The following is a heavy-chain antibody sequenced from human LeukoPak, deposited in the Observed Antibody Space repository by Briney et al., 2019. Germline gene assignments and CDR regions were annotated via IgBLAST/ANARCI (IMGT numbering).Heavy chain of an antibody. Sequence: GGSLRLSCAASGFTFSSYGMHWVRQAPGKGLEWVSFIRYDGSNKYYADSVKGRFTISRDNSKNTLYLQMNSLRAEDTAIYYCAKRKYYESGPFDFWGQGTLVTVSS. D-gene: IGHD3-10*01. CDR1: GFTFSSYG. V-gene: IGHV3-30*02. CDR2: IRYDGSNK. J-gene: IGHJ4*02. CDR3: AKRKYYESGPFDF.